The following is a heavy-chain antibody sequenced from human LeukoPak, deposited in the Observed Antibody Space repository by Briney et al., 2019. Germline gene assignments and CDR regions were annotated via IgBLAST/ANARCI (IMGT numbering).Heavy chain of an antibody. V-gene: IGHV4-59*01. CDR1: GGSFSGYY. CDR2: IYYSGST. Sequence: SETLSLTCAVYGGSFSGYYWSWIRQPPGKGLEWIGYIYYSGSTNYNPSLKSRVTISVDTSKNQFSLKLSSVTAADTAVYYCARGRSPDPWGQGTLVTVSS. CDR3: ARGRSPDP. J-gene: IGHJ5*02.